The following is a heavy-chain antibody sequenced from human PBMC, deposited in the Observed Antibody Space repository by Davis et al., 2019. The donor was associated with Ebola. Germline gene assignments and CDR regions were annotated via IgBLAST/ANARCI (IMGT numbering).Heavy chain of an antibody. CDR3: AKFRGYSGYLYYYYGMDV. D-gene: IGHD5-12*01. V-gene: IGHV3-53*01. CDR1: GFTVSSNY. Sequence: PGGSLRLSCAASGFTVSSNYMSWVRQAPGKGLEWVSVIYSGGSTYYADSVKGRITISRDNSKNTLYLQVNSLRAEDTAVYYCAKFRGYSGYLYYYYGMDVWGQGTTVTVSS. CDR2: IYSGGST. J-gene: IGHJ6*02.